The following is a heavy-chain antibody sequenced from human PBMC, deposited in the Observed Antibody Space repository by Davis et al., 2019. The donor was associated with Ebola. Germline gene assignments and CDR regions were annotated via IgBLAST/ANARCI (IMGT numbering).Heavy chain of an antibody. V-gene: IGHV1-69*10. D-gene: IGHD1-7*01. CDR3: ARGLLELNAFDI. J-gene: IGHJ3*02. Sequence: SVKVSCKASGGTFSSYAISWVRQAPGQGLEWMGGIIPILGIANYAQKFQGRVTITADKSTSTAYMELSSLRSEDTAVYYCARGLLELNAFDIWGQGTMVTVSS. CDR2: IIPILGIA. CDR1: GGTFSSYA.